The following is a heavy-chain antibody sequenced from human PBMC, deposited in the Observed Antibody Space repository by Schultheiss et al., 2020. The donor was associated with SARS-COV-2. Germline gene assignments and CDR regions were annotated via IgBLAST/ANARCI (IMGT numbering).Heavy chain of an antibody. J-gene: IGHJ4*02. CDR3: ARVSNCGGDCYSNFDY. CDR1: GGSFSGYY. V-gene: IGHV4-34*01. CDR2: INHSGST. Sequence: SETLSLTCAVYGGSFSGYYWSWIRQPPGKGLEWIGEINHSGSTNYNPSLKSRVTISVDTSKNQFSLKLSSVTAADTAVYYCARVSNCGGDCYSNFDYWGQGTLVTVSS. D-gene: IGHD2-21*01.